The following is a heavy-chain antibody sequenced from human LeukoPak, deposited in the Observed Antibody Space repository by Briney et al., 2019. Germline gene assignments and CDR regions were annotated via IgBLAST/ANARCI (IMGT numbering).Heavy chain of an antibody. CDR3: ARDSTGRGYFDY. J-gene: IGHJ4*02. CDR2: ISTGSSII. CDR1: GFTFSSYA. V-gene: IGHV3-48*02. Sequence: GGSLRLSCAASGFTFSSYAMHWVRQAPGKGLEWVSFISTGSSIIYYADSVKGRFTISRDNAENSLYLQMNSLRDEDTAVYYCARDSTGRGYFDYWGQGTLVTVSS. D-gene: IGHD3-10*01.